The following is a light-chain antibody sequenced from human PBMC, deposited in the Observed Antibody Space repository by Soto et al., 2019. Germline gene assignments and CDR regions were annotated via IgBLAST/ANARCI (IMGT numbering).Light chain of an antibody. J-gene: IGLJ3*02. CDR2: STN. V-gene: IGLV8-61*01. Sequence: QTVVTQEPSFSVSPGGTVTLTCGLSSGSVSTSYYPSWYQQTPGQAPRTLIYSTNTRSSGVPDRFSGSILGNKAALTITGAQADDESDYYCVLYMGSGPWVFGGGTKLPS. CDR1: SGSVSTSYY. CDR3: VLYMGSGPWV.